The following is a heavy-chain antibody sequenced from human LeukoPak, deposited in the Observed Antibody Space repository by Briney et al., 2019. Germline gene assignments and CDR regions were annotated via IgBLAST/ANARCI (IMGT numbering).Heavy chain of an antibody. V-gene: IGHV1-18*01. Sequence: GASVKVSCKTSGYTFATYDITWVRQAPGQGLEWVGYITYNGNTDYAQNLQGRVTMTTDTSTSTAYMELRSLRSDDTAIYYCARDRANYYMDVWGKGTTVIISS. CDR2: ITYNGNT. J-gene: IGHJ6*03. D-gene: IGHD3-10*01. CDR3: ARDRANYYMDV. CDR1: GYTFATYD.